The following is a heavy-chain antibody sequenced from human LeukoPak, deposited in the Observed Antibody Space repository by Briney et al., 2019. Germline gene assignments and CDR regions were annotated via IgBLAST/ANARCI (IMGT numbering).Heavy chain of an antibody. V-gene: IGHV4-59*08. CDR3: ARHSMEGIAVFDY. D-gene: IGHD6-19*01. J-gene: IGHJ4*02. Sequence: KASETLSLTCTVSGGSISSYYWSWIRQPPGKGLEWIGYIYYSGSTNYNPSLKSRVTISVDTSKNQFSLKLSSVTAADTAVYYCARHSMEGIAVFDYWGQGTLVTVSS. CDR1: GGSISSYY. CDR2: IYYSGST.